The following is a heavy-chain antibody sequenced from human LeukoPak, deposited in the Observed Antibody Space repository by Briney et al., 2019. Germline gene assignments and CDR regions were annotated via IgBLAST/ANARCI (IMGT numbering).Heavy chain of an antibody. D-gene: IGHD5-18*01. CDR1: GYTFTSYY. J-gene: IGHJ4*02. CDR2: INPSIEST. CDR3: AREWRIQLYLPDY. Sequence: ASVKVSCKASGYTFTSYYMHWVRQAPGQGLEWMGIINPSIESTNYAQKFQGRVTMTRDTSTSTVYMELSSLRSEDTAVYYCAREWRIQLYLPDYWGQGILVTVSS. V-gene: IGHV1-46*01.